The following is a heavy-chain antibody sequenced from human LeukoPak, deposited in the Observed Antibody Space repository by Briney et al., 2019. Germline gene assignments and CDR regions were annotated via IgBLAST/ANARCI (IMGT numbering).Heavy chain of an antibody. J-gene: IGHJ4*02. V-gene: IGHV3-30*02. CDR3: AKDLGDIVVVVAAGFDY. CDR2: IRYDGSNK. Sequence: GGSLRLSCAASGFTFSSYGMHWVRQAPGKGLEWVAFIRYDGSNKYYADSVKGRFTISRDNSKNTLYLQMNSLRAEDTAVYYCAKDLGDIVVVVAAGFDYWGQGTLVTVSS. CDR1: GFTFSSYG. D-gene: IGHD2-15*01.